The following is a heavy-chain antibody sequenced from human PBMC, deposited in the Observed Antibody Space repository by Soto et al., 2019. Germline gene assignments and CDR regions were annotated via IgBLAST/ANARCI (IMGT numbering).Heavy chain of an antibody. J-gene: IGHJ4*02. D-gene: IGHD4-17*01. V-gene: IGHV4-59*02. CDR1: GGSVSSYY. Sequence: SETLSLTCTVSGGSVSSYYWSWLRQPPGKGLEWIGYIYYSGSTNYNPSLKSRVTISVDTSKNQFSLKLSSVTAADTAVYYCARGDYGDYYFDYWGQGTLVTVSS. CDR2: IYYSGST. CDR3: ARGDYGDYYFDY.